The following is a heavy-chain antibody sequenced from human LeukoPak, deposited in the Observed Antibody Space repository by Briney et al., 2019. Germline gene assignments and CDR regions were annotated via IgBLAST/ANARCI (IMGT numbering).Heavy chain of an antibody. Sequence: VASVKVSCKASGYTFATYGIGWVRQAPGQGLEWMGWISAYNGNTKYAQKLQGRVTMTTETSTSTAYMELRSLRSDDTAVYYCASSFGYYYDTSGYYGYWGRGTLVTVSS. J-gene: IGHJ4*02. V-gene: IGHV1-18*01. D-gene: IGHD3-22*01. CDR3: ASSFGYYYDTSGYYGY. CDR1: GYTFATYG. CDR2: ISAYNGNT.